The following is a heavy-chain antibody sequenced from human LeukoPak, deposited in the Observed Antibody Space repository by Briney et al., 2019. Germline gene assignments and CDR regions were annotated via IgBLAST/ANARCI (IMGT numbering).Heavy chain of an antibody. V-gene: IGHV1-69*04. CDR1: GGTFSSYA. CDR2: IIPILGIA. D-gene: IGHD2/OR15-2a*01. J-gene: IGHJ4*02. Sequence: ASVKVSCTASGGTFSSYAISWVRQAPGQGLEWMGRIIPILGIANYAQKFRGRVTITADKSTSTAYMELSSLRSEDTAVYYCARASPVIPSNYFDYWGQGTLVTVSS. CDR3: ARASPVIPSNYFDY.